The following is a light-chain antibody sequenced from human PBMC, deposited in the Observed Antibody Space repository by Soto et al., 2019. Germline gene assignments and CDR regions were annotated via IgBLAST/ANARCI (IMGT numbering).Light chain of an antibody. V-gene: IGKV1-5*03. Sequence: DIHMTQSPSTLSGSVGDRVTITCRASQTISSWLAWYQQKPGKAPKLLIYKASSLESGVPSRFSGSGSGTEFTLTISSLQPDDFATYYCQQSYSTPLTFGGGTKVDI. CDR2: KAS. J-gene: IGKJ4*01. CDR1: QTISSW. CDR3: QQSYSTPLT.